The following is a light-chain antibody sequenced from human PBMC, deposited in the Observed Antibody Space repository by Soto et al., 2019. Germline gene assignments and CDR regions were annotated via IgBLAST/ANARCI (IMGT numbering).Light chain of an antibody. V-gene: IGLV2-8*01. CDR2: EVS. CDR3: SSYAGNNIFYV. J-gene: IGLJ1*01. CDR1: SNDVGGYNF. Sequence: QSALAQPPSASGSPGQSVTISCAGTSNDVGGYNFVSWYQQHPGKAPKLMIFEVSKRPSGVPDRFSGSKSGNTASPTVSGLQAEDEADYYCSSYAGNNIFYVFGTGTRSPS.